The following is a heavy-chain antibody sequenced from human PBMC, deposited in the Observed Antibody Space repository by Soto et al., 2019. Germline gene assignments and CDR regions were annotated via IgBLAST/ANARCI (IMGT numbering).Heavy chain of an antibody. V-gene: IGHV3-30*18. CDR2: ISYDGSNK. D-gene: IGHD6-13*01. Sequence: GGSLRLSCAASGFTFSSYGMHWVRQAPGKGLEWVAVISYDGSNKYYADSVKGRFTISRDNSKNTLYLQMNSLRAEDTAVYYCAKSGGEGIAAAGMYYYYGMDVWGQGTTVTVSS. CDR1: GFTFSSYG. CDR3: AKSGGEGIAAAGMYYYYGMDV. J-gene: IGHJ6*02.